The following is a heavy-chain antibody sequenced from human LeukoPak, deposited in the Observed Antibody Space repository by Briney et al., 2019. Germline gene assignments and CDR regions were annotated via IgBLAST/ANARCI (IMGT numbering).Heavy chain of an antibody. D-gene: IGHD3-22*01. CDR1: GGTFSSYA. V-gene: IGHV1-69*01. CDR3: ARDYYYDSSGYYYSDY. CDR2: IIPIFGTA. J-gene: IGHJ4*02. Sequence: ASVKVSCKASGGTFSSYAISWVRQAPGQGLEWMGGIIPIFGTANYARKFQGRVTITADESTSTAYMELSSLRSEDTAVYYCARDYYYDSSGYYYSDYWGQGTLVTVSS.